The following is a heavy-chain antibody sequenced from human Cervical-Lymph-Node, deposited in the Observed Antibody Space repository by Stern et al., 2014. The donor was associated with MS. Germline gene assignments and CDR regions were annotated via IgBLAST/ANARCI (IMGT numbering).Heavy chain of an antibody. D-gene: IGHD6-13*01. CDR2: IYYSGST. Sequence: QVQLQESGPGLVKPSETLPLTCTVSGGSLSSYYWSWIRQPPGKGLEWIGYIYYSGSTNYNPSLKSRVTISVDTSKNQFSRKLSSVTAADTAVYYCARGGIAAAGTDYWGQGTLVTVSS. CDR3: ARGGIAAAGTDY. J-gene: IGHJ4*02. CDR1: GGSLSSYY. V-gene: IGHV4-59*01.